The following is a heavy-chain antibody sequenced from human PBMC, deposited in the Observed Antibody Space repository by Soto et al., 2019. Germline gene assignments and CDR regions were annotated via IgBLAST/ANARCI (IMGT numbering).Heavy chain of an antibody. CDR3: ARSVRSGSFPYYYYAMDV. Sequence: GGSLRLSCAASGFTSSNYWMHWVRQAPGKGLVWVSRIKSDGSSTSYADSVKGRFTISRDSAKNTLDLQMHGLRAEDMAVYYCARSVRSGSFPYYYYAMDVWGQGTTVTVSS. D-gene: IGHD3-10*01. CDR1: GFTSSNYW. V-gene: IGHV3-74*01. CDR2: IKSDGSST. J-gene: IGHJ6*02.